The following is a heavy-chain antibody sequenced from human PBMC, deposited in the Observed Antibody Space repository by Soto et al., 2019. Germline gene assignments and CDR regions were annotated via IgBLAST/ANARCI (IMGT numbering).Heavy chain of an antibody. CDR1: GDTFNNYI. V-gene: IGHV1-69*08. D-gene: IGHD3-16*02. CDR3: AREIQPSRKDYVWGNYRQTSPFDP. Sequence: GASVKVSCKASGDTFNNYIITWVRQVPGQGLEWMGRFIPILNTANYAQRFQGRVTITADRSTGTVYMELTSLKSDDTAVYYCAREIQPSRKDYVWGNYRQTSPFDPWGQGTLVTVSS. J-gene: IGHJ5*02. CDR2: FIPILNTA.